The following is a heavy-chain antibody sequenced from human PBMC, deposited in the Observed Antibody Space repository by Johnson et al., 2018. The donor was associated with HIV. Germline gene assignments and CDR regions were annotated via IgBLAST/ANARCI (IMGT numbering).Heavy chain of an antibody. CDR2: TPGGDGGT. CDR1: GFKYAA. Sequence: VQLVESGGGLVQPGGSLRVSCAASGFKYAASGLAFSNYAVKWVSHTPGGDGGTSFADSVKGRFTISRDNSKNTRYLQMNSLRAEDTAVYYCARVIRLGAVRLRHAFDIWGQGTMVTVSS. J-gene: IGHJ3*02. D-gene: IGHD4-17*01. CDR3: ARVIRLGAVRLRHAFDI. V-gene: IGHV3-23*04.